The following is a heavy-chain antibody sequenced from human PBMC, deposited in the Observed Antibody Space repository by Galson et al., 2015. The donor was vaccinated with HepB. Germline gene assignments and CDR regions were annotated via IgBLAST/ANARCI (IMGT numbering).Heavy chain of an antibody. Sequence: QSGAEVKKPGESLKISCKGSGYSFTSYWIGWVRQMPGKGLEWMGIIYPGDSDTRYSPSFQGQVTISADKSISTAYLQWSSLKASDTAMYYCARLREEASGSYFDAFDIWGQGTMVTVSS. V-gene: IGHV5-51*01. D-gene: IGHD3-10*01. J-gene: IGHJ3*02. CDR1: GYSFTSYW. CDR2: IYPGDSDT. CDR3: ARLREEASGSYFDAFDI.